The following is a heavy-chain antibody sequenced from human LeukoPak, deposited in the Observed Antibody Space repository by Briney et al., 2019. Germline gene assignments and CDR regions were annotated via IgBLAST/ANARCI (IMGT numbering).Heavy chain of an antibody. J-gene: IGHJ1*01. CDR1: GGSFSGYY. CDR2: INHSGST. V-gene: IGHV4-34*01. Sequence: SETLSLTCAVYGGSFSGYYWSWIRQPPGKGLEWIREINHSGSTNYNPSLKSRVTISVDTSKNQFSLKLSSVTAADTAVYYCASKVGATTLSYLGYFQHWGQGTLVTVSS. CDR3: ASKVGATTLSYLGYFQH. D-gene: IGHD1-26*01.